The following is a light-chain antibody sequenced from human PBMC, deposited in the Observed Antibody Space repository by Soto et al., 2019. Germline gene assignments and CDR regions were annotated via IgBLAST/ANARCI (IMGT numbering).Light chain of an antibody. CDR1: SGHSTYI. V-gene: IGLV4-60*02. J-gene: IGLJ2*01. CDR3: ETWDTNVVV. Sequence: QPVLTQSSSASSSLGSSVKLTCTLSSGHSTYIIAWHQQQPGKAPRYLMKLEGSGSYNKGSGIPDRFSGSSSGADRYLTISNLQFEDQADYYCETWDTNVVVFGGGTKLTLL. CDR2: LEGSGSY.